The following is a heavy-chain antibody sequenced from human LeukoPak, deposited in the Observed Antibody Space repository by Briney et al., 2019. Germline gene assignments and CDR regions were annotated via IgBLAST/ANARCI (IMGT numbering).Heavy chain of an antibody. CDR2: IYYSGST. V-gene: IGHV4-39*07. J-gene: IGHJ3*02. Sequence: PSETLSLTCTVSGGSIRSSSYYWGWIRQPPGKGLEWIGHIYYSGSTYYNPSLKSRVTISVDTSKNQFSLKLSSVTAADTAVYYCARGTYYYDSSGYYYLGAFDIWGQGTMVTVSS. CDR1: GGSIRSSSYY. CDR3: ARGTYYYDSSGYYYLGAFDI. D-gene: IGHD3-22*01.